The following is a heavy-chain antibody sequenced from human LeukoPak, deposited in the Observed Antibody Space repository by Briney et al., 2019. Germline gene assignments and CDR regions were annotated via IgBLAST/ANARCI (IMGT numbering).Heavy chain of an antibody. V-gene: IGHV3-53*01. Sequence: GVSLSLSCGVSGFTDSRFYVRGARRAPGGAVVGVSYIYSGSSRYYADSVKGRFTISRDNSKNTPYLQMNSLRAEDTAVYYCARSYGSGSYTTEYYFDYWGQGTLVTVSS. CDR2: IYSGSSR. CDR1: GFTDSRFY. CDR3: ARSYGSGSYTTEYYFDY. J-gene: IGHJ4*02. D-gene: IGHD3-10*01.